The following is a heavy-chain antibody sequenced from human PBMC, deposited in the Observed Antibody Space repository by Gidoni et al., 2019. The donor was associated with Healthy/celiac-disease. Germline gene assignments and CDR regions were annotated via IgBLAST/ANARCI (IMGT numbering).Heavy chain of an antibody. D-gene: IGHD1-26*01. CDR3: AKDKPPLSPAWEPASMDV. CDR1: GFTCSSHA. Sequence: EVQLLESGGGLVQPGGSLRLSCAASGFTCSSHAMSWVGQAQGKGLGWVSAISGSGGSTYYADSVKGRFTISRDNSKNTLYLQMNSLRAEDTAVYYCAKDKPPLSPAWEPASMDVWGKGTTVTVSS. V-gene: IGHV3-23*01. J-gene: IGHJ6*03. CDR2: ISGSGGST.